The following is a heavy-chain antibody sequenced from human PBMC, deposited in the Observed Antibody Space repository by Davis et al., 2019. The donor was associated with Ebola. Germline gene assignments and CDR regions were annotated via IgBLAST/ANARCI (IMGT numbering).Heavy chain of an antibody. Sequence: ASVKVSCKASGYTFTGYYMHWVRQAPGQGLEWMGRINPNSGGTNYAQKFQGRVTMTRDTSISTAYMELSSLRSEDTAVYYCARQTGTQYFDYWGQGTLVTVSS. CDR1: GYTFTGYY. D-gene: IGHD7-27*01. CDR3: ARQTGTQYFDY. CDR2: INPNSGGT. V-gene: IGHV1-2*06. J-gene: IGHJ4*02.